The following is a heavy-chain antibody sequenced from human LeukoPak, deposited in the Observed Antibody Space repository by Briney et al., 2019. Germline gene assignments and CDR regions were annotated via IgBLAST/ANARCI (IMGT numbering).Heavy chain of an antibody. CDR1: GFTFSTYT. J-gene: IGHJ4*02. V-gene: IGHV3-48*02. CDR2: IRTNSRSI. Sequence: GGSLRLSCAASGFTFSTYTMNWVRQAPGKGLEWVSYIRTNSRSINYADSVKGRFTISRDNAKNSLFLQMDSLRDQDTAVYYCARDGGNSWDLDYWGQGILVTVSS. CDR3: ARDGGNSWDLDY. D-gene: IGHD6-13*01.